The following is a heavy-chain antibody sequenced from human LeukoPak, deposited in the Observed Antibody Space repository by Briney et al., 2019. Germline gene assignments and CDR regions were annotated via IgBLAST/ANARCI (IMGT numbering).Heavy chain of an antibody. V-gene: IGHV4-39*01. D-gene: IGHD2-2*01. J-gene: IGHJ4*02. CDR3: ARAKNLGYCSSTSCYGTFDY. CDR1: GGSISSSSYY. Sequence: SETLSLTCTVSGGSISSSSYYWGWIRQPPGKGLEWIGSIYYSGSTYYNPSLKSRVTISVDTSKNQFSLKLSSVTAADTAVYYCARAKNLGYCSSTSCYGTFDYWGQGTLVTVSS. CDR2: IYYSGST.